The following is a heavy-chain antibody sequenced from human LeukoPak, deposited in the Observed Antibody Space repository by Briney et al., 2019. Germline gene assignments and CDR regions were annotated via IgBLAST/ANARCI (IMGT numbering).Heavy chain of an antibody. J-gene: IGHJ4*02. V-gene: IGHV3-7*05. D-gene: IGHD3-10*01. CDR3: ARGGYGSGSPGY. Sequence: PGGSLRLSCAASGFTFRSYWMTWVRQAPGKGLEWVANIKQDGNEKYYVDSVKGRFTISRDNAKNSLYLQMNSLRAEDTALYYCARGGYGSGSPGYWGQGTLVTVSS. CDR2: IKQDGNEK. CDR1: GFTFRSYW.